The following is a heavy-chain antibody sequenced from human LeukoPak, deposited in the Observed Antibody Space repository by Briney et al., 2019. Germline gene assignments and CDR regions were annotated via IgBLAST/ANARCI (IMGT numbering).Heavy chain of an antibody. D-gene: IGHD1-1*01. V-gene: IGHV3-9*01. Sequence: GGSLRLSCAASGFTFDDYAMHWVRQAPGKGLEWVSGISWNSGSIGYADSVKGRFTISRDNAKNSLYLQMNSLRAEDTALYYCAKGPFPADRTGTLLYYFDYWGQGTLVTVSS. CDR3: AKGPFPADRTGTLLYYFDY. CDR2: ISWNSGSI. CDR1: GFTFDDYA. J-gene: IGHJ4*02.